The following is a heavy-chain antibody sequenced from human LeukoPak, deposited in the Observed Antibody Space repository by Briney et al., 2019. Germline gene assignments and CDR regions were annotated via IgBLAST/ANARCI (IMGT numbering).Heavy chain of an antibody. CDR1: GFTFSSYA. Sequence: GGSLRLSCAASGFTFSSYAMHWVRQVPGKGLEWVAVISYDGSNKYYADSVKGRFTISRDNSKNTLYLQMNSLRAEDTAVYYCARSPIAAAGMSSAFDIWGQGTMVTVSS. V-gene: IGHV3-30*01. CDR2: ISYDGSNK. CDR3: ARSPIAAAGMSSAFDI. J-gene: IGHJ3*02. D-gene: IGHD6-13*01.